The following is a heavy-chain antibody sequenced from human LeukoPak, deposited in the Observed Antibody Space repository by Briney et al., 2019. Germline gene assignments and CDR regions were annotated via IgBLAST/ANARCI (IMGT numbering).Heavy chain of an antibody. CDR2: ISSSSIYI. CDR1: GFTFRNYR. CDR3: ARDMIVVAPPDY. Sequence: PGGSLRLSCAASGFTFRNYRMNWVRQAPGKGLEWVSSISSSSIYIYYADSLKGRFTISRDNAKNSLYLQMNSLRAEDTAVYYCARDMIVVAPPDYWGQGTLVTVSS. D-gene: IGHD3-22*01. V-gene: IGHV3-21*01. J-gene: IGHJ4*02.